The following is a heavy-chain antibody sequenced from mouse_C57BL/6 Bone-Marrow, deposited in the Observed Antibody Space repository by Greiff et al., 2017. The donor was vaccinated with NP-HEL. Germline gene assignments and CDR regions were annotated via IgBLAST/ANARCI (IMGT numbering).Heavy chain of an antibody. CDR3: APSLITTVVATDY. J-gene: IGHJ2*01. Sequence: QVQLQQSGAELARPGASVKMSCKASGYTFTSYTMHWVKQRPGQGLEWIGYINPSSGYTKYNQKFKDKATLTADKSSSTAYMQLSSLTSEDSAVYYCAPSLITTVVATDYWGQGTTLTVSS. V-gene: IGHV1-4*01. D-gene: IGHD1-1*01. CDR1: GYTFTSYT. CDR2: INPSSGYT.